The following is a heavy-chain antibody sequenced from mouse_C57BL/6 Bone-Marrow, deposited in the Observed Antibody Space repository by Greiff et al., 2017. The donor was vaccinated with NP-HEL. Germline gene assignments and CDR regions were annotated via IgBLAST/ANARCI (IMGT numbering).Heavy chain of an antibody. Sequence: QVQLQQSGAELVRPGASVTLSCKASGYTFTDYEMHWVKQTPVHGLEWIGAIDPETGGTAYNQKFKGKAILTADKSYSTAYRGLRSLTSEDSAVYYCTRYYYGSSYGYAMDYWGQGTSVTVSS. CDR2: IDPETGGT. CDR3: TRYYYGSSYGYAMDY. V-gene: IGHV1-15*01. D-gene: IGHD1-1*01. J-gene: IGHJ4*01. CDR1: GYTFTDYE.